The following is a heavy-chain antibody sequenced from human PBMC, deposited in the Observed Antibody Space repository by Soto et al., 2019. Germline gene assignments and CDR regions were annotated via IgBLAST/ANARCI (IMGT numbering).Heavy chain of an antibody. V-gene: IGHV3-23*01. CDR2: IKSDGGAT. CDR3: AKGFHYYYGMDV. Sequence: EVQLLESGGGLVQPGESLRLSCVASTSTFSTYAMSWVRQAPGKGLEWVSSIKSDGGATYYVDSVKGRFTISRDNSKNTLYLQVNSLRVEDTAVYYCAKGFHYYYGMDVW. J-gene: IGHJ6*01. CDR1: TSTFSTYA.